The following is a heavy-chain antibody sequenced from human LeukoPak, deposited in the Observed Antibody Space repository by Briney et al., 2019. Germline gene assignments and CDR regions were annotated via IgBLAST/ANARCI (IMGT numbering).Heavy chain of an antibody. CDR2: IYYSGYT. Sequence: SETLSLTCTVSGGSISSYYWSWIRQPPGKVLKWIGNIYYSGYTTYTPSLRRRVTISVDTSKNQFSLKLSCVTAAETAVSYCARKRNKVERRHRPDYYYYSMDVWGKGTPVTISS. CDR3: ARKRNKVERRHRPDYYYYSMDV. J-gene: IGHJ6*03. CDR1: GGSISSYY. D-gene: IGHD1-1*01. V-gene: IGHV4-59*12.